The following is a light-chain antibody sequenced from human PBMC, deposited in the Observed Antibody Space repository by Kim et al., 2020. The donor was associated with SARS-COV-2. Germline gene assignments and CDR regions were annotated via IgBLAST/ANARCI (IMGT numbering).Light chain of an antibody. CDR1: QSVTGR. V-gene: IGKV3-11*01. CDR2: DTS. Sequence: PGERATLPCRASQSVTGRVSWYQQRPGQAPRLLIYDTSNRATGIPARFSGSGSGTDFTLTISSLEPEDFAVYYCQQRRSWPLSFGGGTKVDI. J-gene: IGKJ4*01. CDR3: QQRRSWPLS.